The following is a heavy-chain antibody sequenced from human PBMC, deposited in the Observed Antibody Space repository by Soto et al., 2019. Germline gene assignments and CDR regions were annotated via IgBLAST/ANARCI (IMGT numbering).Heavy chain of an antibody. J-gene: IGHJ4*02. CDR1: GGSISSYY. Sequence: QVQLQESGPGLVKPSETLSLTCTVSGGSISSYYWSWIRQPPGKGLEWIGYIYYSGSTNYNPSLKSRVTISVATSNNQFSLTLRFGTAADKAVYHCARDYRIPVNFDYRSKGTLVTVSP. D-gene: IGHD2-2*01. CDR2: IYYSGST. V-gene: IGHV4-59*01. CDR3: ARDYRIPVNFDY.